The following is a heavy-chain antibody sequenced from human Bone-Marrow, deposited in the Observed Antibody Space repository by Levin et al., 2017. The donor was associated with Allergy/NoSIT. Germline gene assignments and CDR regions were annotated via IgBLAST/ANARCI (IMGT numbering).Heavy chain of an antibody. V-gene: IGHV3-23*01. CDR3: AKDPTGGYEGYEVRNFDL. J-gene: IGHJ2*01. CDR2: ISGNGRKT. Sequence: GGSLRLSCAASGVTFSSDPMSWVRQAPGRGLEWVSSISGNGRKTFYADSVRARFTVSRDNSNKMLYLQMNSLRAEDTAIYYCAKDPTGGYEGYEVRNFDLWGRGTLVTVSS. D-gene: IGHD5-12*01. CDR1: GVTFSSDP.